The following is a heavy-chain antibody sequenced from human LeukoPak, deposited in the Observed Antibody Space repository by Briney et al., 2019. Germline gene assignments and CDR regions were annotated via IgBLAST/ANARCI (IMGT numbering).Heavy chain of an antibody. CDR2: VSRDSDTL. D-gene: IGHD1-26*01. CDR3: ATDGSYPF. V-gene: IGHV3-48*04. CDR1: GSTFSDVG. Sequence: GGSLRLSCVASGSTFSDVGMVWVRQAPGKGLEWISYVSRDSDTLNYADSVKGRFTISRDNAKNSLFLQMNSLRVEDTAVYYCATDGSYPFWGQGTLVTVSS. J-gene: IGHJ4*02.